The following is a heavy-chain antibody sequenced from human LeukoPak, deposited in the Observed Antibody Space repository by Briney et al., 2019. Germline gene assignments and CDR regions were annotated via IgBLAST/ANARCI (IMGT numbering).Heavy chain of an antibody. CDR3: ARSSGWYVKGVDYYYYYMDV. CDR1: GYSISSGYY. Sequence: SETLSLTCTVSGYSISSGYYWGWIRQPPGKGLEWIGSIYHSGSTYYNPSLKSRVTISVDTSKNQFSLQLNSVTPEDTAVYYCARSSGWYVKGVDYYYYYMDVWGKGTTVTVSS. D-gene: IGHD6-19*01. V-gene: IGHV4-38-2*02. J-gene: IGHJ6*03. CDR2: IYHSGST.